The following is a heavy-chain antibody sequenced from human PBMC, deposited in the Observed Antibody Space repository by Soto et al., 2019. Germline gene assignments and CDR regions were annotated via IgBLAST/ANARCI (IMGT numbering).Heavy chain of an antibody. D-gene: IGHD4-17*01. CDR1: GFTFTSSA. J-gene: IGHJ6*02. V-gene: IGHV1-58*01. CDR2: IVVGSGNT. Sequence: ASVKVSCKASGFTFTSSAVQWVRQARGQRLEWIGWIVVGSGNTNYAQKFQERVTITRDMSTSTAYMELSSLRSEDTAVYYCEAESYNYDYGDYDYYYGMDVWGQGTTVTVSS. CDR3: EAESYNYDYGDYDYYYGMDV.